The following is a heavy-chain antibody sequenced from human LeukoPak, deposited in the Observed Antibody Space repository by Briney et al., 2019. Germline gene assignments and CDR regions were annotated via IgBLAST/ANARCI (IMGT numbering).Heavy chain of an antibody. J-gene: IGHJ4*02. V-gene: IGHV3-23*01. D-gene: IGHD1-1*01. CDR3: ARRPGLERYYFDY. CDR2: ISGSGGSR. Sequence: GGSLRLSCAPSGFTFSSYAMSWVRQAPGKGLQWVSTISGSGGSRYSADSVKGRFTISRDNSTTTLSLQMNSLSAEDTAVYYCARRPGLERYYFDYWGQGTLVTVSS. CDR1: GFTFSSYA.